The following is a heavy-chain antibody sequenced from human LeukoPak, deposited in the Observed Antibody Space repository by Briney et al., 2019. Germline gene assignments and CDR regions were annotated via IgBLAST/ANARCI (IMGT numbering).Heavy chain of an antibody. Sequence: ASVKVSCKASGYTFTSYGISWVRQAPGQGLEWMGWISAYNGNTNYAQKLQGRVTMTTDTSTSTAYMGLRSLRSDDTAVYYCARGPIIDIVIVPAADDYYYMDVWGKGTTVTVSS. CDR1: GYTFTSYG. V-gene: IGHV1-18*01. D-gene: IGHD2-2*01. J-gene: IGHJ6*03. CDR3: ARGPIIDIVIVPAADDYYYMDV. CDR2: ISAYNGNT.